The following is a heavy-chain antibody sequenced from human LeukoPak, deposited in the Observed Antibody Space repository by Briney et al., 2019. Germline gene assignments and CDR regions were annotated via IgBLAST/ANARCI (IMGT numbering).Heavy chain of an antibody. J-gene: IGHJ4*02. D-gene: IGHD6-13*01. CDR3: ARDTTQIAAAGTFDY. V-gene: IGHV3-33*01. CDR2: IWYDGSNK. CDR1: GFTFSSYG. Sequence: GRSLRLSRAASGFTFSSYGVHWVRQAPGKGLEWVAVIWYDGSNKYYADSVKGRFTISRDNSKNTLYLQMNSLRAEDTAVYYCARDTTQIAAAGTFDYWGQGTLVTVSS.